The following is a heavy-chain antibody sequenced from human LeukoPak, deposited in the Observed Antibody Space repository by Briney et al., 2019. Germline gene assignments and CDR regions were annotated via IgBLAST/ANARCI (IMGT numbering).Heavy chain of an antibody. V-gene: IGHV3-30*03. J-gene: IGHJ4*02. CDR1: GFIFSSYG. D-gene: IGHD1-20*01. CDR2: ISYDGRNK. Sequence: GGSLRLSCAASGFIFSSYGSHGMHWVRQAPGKGLEWVAVISYDGRNKHYADSVKGRFTLSRDNSKNTLYLQMNSLRAEDTAVYYCARPGEGDNWNPWVVWGQGTLVTVSS. CDR3: ARPGEGDNWNPWVV.